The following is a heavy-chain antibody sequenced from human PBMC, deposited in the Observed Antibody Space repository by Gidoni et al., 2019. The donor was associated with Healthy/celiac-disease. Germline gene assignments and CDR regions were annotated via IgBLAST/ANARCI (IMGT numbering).Heavy chain of an antibody. CDR1: GFTFDDYA. CDR3: AKDIGSSLGDAFES. CDR2: ISWNSGII. Sequence: EVQMVESGGGLVQPGRSLRLSCAASGFTFDDYAMHWVRQDPGKGREWVSGISWNSGIIGYADSVKGRVTISRDNAKNSLYLQMNSLRAEDTALYYCAKDIGSSLGDAFESWGQGTMVTVSS. V-gene: IGHV3-9*01. D-gene: IGHD3-16*01. J-gene: IGHJ3*02.